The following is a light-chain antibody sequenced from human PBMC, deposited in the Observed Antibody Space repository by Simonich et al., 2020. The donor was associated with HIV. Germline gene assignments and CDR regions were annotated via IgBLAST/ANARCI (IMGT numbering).Light chain of an antibody. CDR3: SSYTSSSTVV. J-gene: IGLJ2*01. V-gene: IGLV2-14*03. CDR1: SSDVGGYNY. CDR2: DVS. Sequence: QSALTQPASVSGSPGQSITISCTGTSSDVGGYNYVSWYQKHPGKAPKLIIYDVSNRPSGVSKRFSGSKSGNTASLTISGLQAEDEADYYCSSYTSSSTVVFGGGTKLTVL.